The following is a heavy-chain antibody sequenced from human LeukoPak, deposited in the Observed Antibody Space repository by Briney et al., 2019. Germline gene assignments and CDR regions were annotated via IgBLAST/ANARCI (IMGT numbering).Heavy chain of an antibody. CDR3: ARGGIRRPDYFDY. D-gene: IGHD4-17*01. J-gene: IGHJ4*02. V-gene: IGHV4-34*01. CDR2: ISHSGST. Sequence: PSETLSLTCAVYGGSFSGYYWSWIRQPPGKGLEWIGEISHSGSTNYNPSLKSRVTISVDTSKNQFSLKLSSVTAADTAVYYCARGGIRRPDYFDYWGQGTLVTVSS. CDR1: GGSFSGYY.